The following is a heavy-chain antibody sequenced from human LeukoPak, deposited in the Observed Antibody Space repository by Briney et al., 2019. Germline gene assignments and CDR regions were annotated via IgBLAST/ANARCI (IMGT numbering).Heavy chain of an antibody. Sequence: GGSLRLSCAASGFTFSSYEMNWVRQAPGKGLEWGSYISSSGSTIYYADSVKGRFTISRDNAKNSLYLQMNSLRAEDTAVYYCARDGTPIHYYDSSGYQYDYWGQGTLVTVSS. D-gene: IGHD3-22*01. V-gene: IGHV3-48*03. J-gene: IGHJ4*02. CDR3: ARDGTPIHYYDSSGYQYDY. CDR2: ISSSGSTI. CDR1: GFTFSSYE.